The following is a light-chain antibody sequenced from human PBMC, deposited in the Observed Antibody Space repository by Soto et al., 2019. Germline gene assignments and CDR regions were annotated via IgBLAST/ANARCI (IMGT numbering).Light chain of an antibody. V-gene: IGKV3-15*01. J-gene: IGKJ2*01. Sequence: EIVMTQSPATLSVSPGERATLSCRASQSVNSNLAWYQQKPGQAPRLLIYGASTRVAGIPARFSGSGSGTEFSLTISSLQSEAFAVYYCQQYNNRPPDTFGQGTKLEIK. CDR2: GAS. CDR3: QQYNNRPPDT. CDR1: QSVNSN.